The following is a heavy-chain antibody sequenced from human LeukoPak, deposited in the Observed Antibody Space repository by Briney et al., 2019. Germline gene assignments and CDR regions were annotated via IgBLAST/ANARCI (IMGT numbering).Heavy chain of an antibody. D-gene: IGHD2-2*01. J-gene: IGHJ6*03. V-gene: IGHV4-4*07. CDR3: ARGCSSTSCYVHYYMDV. CDR2: IYTSGST. Sequence: SETLSLTCTVSGGSISSYYWSWIRQPPGKGLEWIGRIYTSGSTNYNPSLKSRVTMSVDTSKNQFSLKLSSVTAADTAVYYCARGCSSTSCYVHYYMDVWGKGTTVTVSS. CDR1: GGSISSYY.